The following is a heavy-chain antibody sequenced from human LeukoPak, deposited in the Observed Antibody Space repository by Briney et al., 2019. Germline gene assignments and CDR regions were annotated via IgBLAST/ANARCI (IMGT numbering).Heavy chain of an antibody. CDR3: AREVTNGYDY. D-gene: IGHD5-18*01. Sequence: GGSLRLSCAASGFTFSSYSMNWVRQAPGKGLEWVSSISSSSSYIYYADSVKGPFTISRDNAKNSLYLQMNSLRAEDTAVYYCAREVTNGYDYWGQGTLVTVSS. J-gene: IGHJ4*02. CDR2: ISSSSSYI. CDR1: GFTFSSYS. V-gene: IGHV3-21*01.